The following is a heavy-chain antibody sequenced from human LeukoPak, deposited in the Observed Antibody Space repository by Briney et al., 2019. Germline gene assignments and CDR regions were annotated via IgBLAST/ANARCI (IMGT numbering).Heavy chain of an antibody. D-gene: IGHD2-15*01. V-gene: IGHV5-51*01. CDR2: IYPGDSST. Sequence: GESLKISCKGSGYTFSNYWIGWVRQMPGKGLEWMGLIYPGDSSTRYSPSFQGQVTISVDKSINTAYLQWSSLKASDTAIYYCTRRGSRPYFDYWGQGTLVTVSS. CDR3: TRRGSRPYFDY. CDR1: GYTFSNYW. J-gene: IGHJ4*02.